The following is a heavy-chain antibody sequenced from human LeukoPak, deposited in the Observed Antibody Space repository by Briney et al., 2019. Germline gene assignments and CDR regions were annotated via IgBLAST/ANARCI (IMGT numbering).Heavy chain of an antibody. D-gene: IGHD3-22*01. Sequence: SETLSLTCTVSGGSISSSSYYWGWIRQPPGKGLEWIGSIYYSGSTYNNPSLKSRVTISVDTTKNQFSLKLSSVTAADTAVYYCARLGVTYYYDSSGGAFDHWGQGTLVTVSS. CDR3: ARLGVTYYYDSSGGAFDH. J-gene: IGHJ4*02. V-gene: IGHV4-39*01. CDR2: IYYSGST. CDR1: GGSISSSSYY.